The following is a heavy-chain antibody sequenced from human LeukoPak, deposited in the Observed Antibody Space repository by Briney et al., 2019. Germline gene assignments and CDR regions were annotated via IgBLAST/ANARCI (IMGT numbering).Heavy chain of an antibody. J-gene: IGHJ4*02. D-gene: IGHD1-26*01. CDR1: GYTFTGYY. V-gene: IGHV1-2*04. CDR2: INPNSGGT. Sequence: GASVKVSCRASGYTFTGYYMHWVRQAPGQGLEWMGWINPNSGGTNYGQKFQGWVTMTRDTSISTAYMELSRLTSDDTAVYYCARERDSGNYEYWGQGTLVTVSS. CDR3: ARERDSGNYEY.